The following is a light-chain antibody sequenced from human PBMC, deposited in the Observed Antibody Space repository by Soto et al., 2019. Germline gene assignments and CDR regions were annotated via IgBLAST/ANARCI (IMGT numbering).Light chain of an antibody. Sequence: QSVLTQPPSVSGSPGQSVTISCTGTSTDVGPYNRVSWYQQPPGTAPKLIIYEVNNRPSGVPDRFSGAKSGNTASLTISGLQAEDVADYYCSSYTITSTVVFGGGTNLTVL. V-gene: IGLV2-18*02. CDR2: EVN. CDR3: SSYTITSTVV. CDR1: STDVGPYNR. J-gene: IGLJ2*01.